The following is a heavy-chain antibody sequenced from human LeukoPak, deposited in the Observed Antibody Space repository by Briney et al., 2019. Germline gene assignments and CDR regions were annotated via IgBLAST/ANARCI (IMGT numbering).Heavy chain of an antibody. J-gene: IGHJ4*02. CDR2: IYRDGST. CDR1: GFTISSNY. V-gene: IGHV3-53*01. D-gene: IGHD3-22*01. Sequence: GGSLRLSCAASGFTISSNYMTWVRQAPGKGLEWVSVIYRDGSTYYADSLKGRFTVSRHNSKNTLYLQMNSLRAEDTAVYYCAKGKRYSSGYLDYWGQGTLVTVSS. CDR3: AKGKRYSSGYLDY.